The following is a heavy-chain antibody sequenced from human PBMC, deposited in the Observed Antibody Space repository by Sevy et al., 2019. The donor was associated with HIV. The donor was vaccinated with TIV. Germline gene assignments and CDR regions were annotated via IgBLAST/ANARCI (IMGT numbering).Heavy chain of an antibody. J-gene: IGHJ6*02. D-gene: IGHD1-26*01. Sequence: GGSLRLSCAASGFSVSTNYMSWVRQAPGEGLEWVSVIYSGGNTYYADSVKGRFTISRDNSKNTLYLQMNSLRAEDTAVYYCARDSGSSNSYGMDVWAKGPRSPSP. CDR1: GFSVSTNY. V-gene: IGHV3-66*01. CDR3: ARDSGSSNSYGMDV. CDR2: IYSGGNT.